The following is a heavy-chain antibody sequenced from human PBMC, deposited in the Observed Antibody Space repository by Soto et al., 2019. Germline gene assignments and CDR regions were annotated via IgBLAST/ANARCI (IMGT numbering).Heavy chain of an antibody. V-gene: IGHV1-46*03. CDR2: INPSGGST. D-gene: IGHD2-15*01. CDR3: AREGAYCSGGSCYPLYFDY. J-gene: IGHJ4*02. Sequence: ASVKVSCKASGYTFTSYYMHCVRQAPGQGLEWMGIINPSGGSTSYAQKFQGRVTMTRDTSTSTVYMELSSLRSEDTAVYYCAREGAYCSGGSCYPLYFDYWGQGTLVTVSS. CDR1: GYTFTSYY.